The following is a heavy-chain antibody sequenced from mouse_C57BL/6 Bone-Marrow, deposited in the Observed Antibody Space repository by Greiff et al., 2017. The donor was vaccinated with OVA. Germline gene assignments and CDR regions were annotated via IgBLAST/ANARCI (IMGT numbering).Heavy chain of an antibody. D-gene: IGHD1-1*01. Sequence: QVQLQQPGAELVMPGASVKLSCKASGYTFTSYWMHWVKQRPGQGLEWIGEIDPSDSYTNYNQKLKGKSTLTVDKSSSTAYMQLSSLTSEDSAVYYCAREAYEYFDVWGTGTTVTVSS. J-gene: IGHJ1*03. V-gene: IGHV1-69*01. CDR2: IDPSDSYT. CDR1: GYTFTSYW. CDR3: AREAYEYFDV.